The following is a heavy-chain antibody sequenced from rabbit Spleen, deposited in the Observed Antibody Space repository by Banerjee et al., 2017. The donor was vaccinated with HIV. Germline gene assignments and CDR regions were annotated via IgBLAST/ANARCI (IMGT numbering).Heavy chain of an antibody. J-gene: IGHJ6*01. Sequence: QSLEESGGDLVQPEGSLTLTCKASGFDFSSNYYMCWVRQAPGKGLEWIACIVSGSSGFTYFATWAKGRFTISKTSSTTVTLQMTRLTAADTATYFCARDTSTSFSSYGMDLWGQGTLVTVS. CDR3: ARDTSTSFSSYGMDL. D-gene: IGHD7-1*01. CDR2: IVSGSSGFT. V-gene: IGHV1S40*01. CDR1: GFDFSSNYY.